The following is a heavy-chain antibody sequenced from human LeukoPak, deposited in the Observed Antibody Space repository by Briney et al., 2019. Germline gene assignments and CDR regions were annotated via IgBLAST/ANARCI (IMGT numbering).Heavy chain of an antibody. CDR1: GFTFSSYG. D-gene: IGHD6-13*01. V-gene: IGHV3-33*01. CDR2: IWYDGSNK. CDR3: ARGTTGRGSSWLDY. Sequence: GRSLRLSCAASGFTFSSYGMLWVRQAPGKGLEWVAVIWYDGSNKYYADSVKGRFTISRDNSKNTLYLQMNSLRAEDTAVYYCARGTTGRGSSWLDYWGQGTLVTVSS. J-gene: IGHJ4*02.